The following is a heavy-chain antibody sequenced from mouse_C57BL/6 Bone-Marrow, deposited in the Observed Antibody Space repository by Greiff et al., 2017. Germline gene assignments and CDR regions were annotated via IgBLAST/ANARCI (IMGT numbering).Heavy chain of an antibody. CDR1: GFSFNTYA. Sequence: EVKLMESGGGLVQPKGSLKLSCAASGFSFNTYAMNWVRQAPGKGLEWVARIRSKSNNYATYYADSVKDRFTISRDDSESMLYLQMNNLKTEDTAMYYCVRHAVLWYYYYAMDYWGQGTSVTVSS. J-gene: IGHJ4*01. V-gene: IGHV10-1*01. CDR3: VRHAVLWYYYYAMDY. D-gene: IGHD2-1*01. CDR2: IRSKSNNYAT.